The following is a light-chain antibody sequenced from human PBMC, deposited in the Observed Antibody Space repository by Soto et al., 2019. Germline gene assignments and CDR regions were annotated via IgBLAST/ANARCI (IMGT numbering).Light chain of an antibody. Sequence: EIVMTQSPATLSVSPGERATLSCRASQSVSINLAWFQQKPDQAPRLISYGASTRATGIPARFSGSGSGTEFTLTISSLQSEDFAVYYCQQYSDWPRTFGQGTKVDIK. CDR2: GAS. J-gene: IGKJ1*01. CDR3: QQYSDWPRT. CDR1: QSVSIN. V-gene: IGKV3-15*01.